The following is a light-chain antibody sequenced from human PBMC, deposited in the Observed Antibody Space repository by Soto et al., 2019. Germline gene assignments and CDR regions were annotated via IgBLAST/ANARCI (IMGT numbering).Light chain of an antibody. Sequence: DIQMTQSPSSLSASIGDRITITCRASQSISTYLNWYQQKTGKAPRILIYGASTLQNGVPSRFSGSGSATDYTLTISSLQPDDFASYSCPRSFSSSSLTGGGGTVVEMK. V-gene: IGKV1-39*01. J-gene: IGKJ4*02. CDR2: GAS. CDR1: QSISTY. CDR3: PRSFSSSSLT.